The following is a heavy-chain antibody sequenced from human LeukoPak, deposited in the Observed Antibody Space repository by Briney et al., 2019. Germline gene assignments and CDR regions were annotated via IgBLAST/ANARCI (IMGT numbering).Heavy chain of an antibody. CDR3: ARDSCSSTSCRKKFDN. CDR1: GDSISSANYY. CDR2: IYFSGST. V-gene: IGHV4-39*07. Sequence: SETLSLTCTVSGDSISSANYYWGWVRQPPGKGLEWIGSIYFSGSTYYNPSLKSRATISVETSKVQFSLKLSSVTAADTAVYYCARDSCSSTSCRKKFDNWGQGTLVTVSS. D-gene: IGHD2-2*01. J-gene: IGHJ4*02.